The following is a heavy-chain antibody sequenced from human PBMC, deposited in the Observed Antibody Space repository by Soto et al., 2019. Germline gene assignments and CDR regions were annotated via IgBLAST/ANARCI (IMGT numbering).Heavy chain of an antibody. Sequence: QVQLVQSGAQVKPPGASVKVSCKASGYTFTGHYMHWVRQVSGKRLEHLGWLQSDNGGTYYAPKFQGSVTFTRDTSTSSAYMELSGLQSDDTAVYFCARDLCPLGAGSACPLYGLDIWGQGTTVVVS. D-gene: IGHD3-10*01. J-gene: IGHJ6*02. V-gene: IGHV1-2*02. CDR3: ARDLCPLGAGSACPLYGLDI. CDR1: GYTFTGHY. CDR2: LQSDNGGT.